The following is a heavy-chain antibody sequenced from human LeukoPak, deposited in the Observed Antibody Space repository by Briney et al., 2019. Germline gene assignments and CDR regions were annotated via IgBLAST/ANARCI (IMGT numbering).Heavy chain of an antibody. Sequence: GGSLRLSCAASGFTFSSYGMSWVRQAPGKGLEWVSSISSSSSYIYYADSVKGRFTISRDNAKNSLYLQMNSLRAEDTAVYYCAKDLGDMASLDYWGQGTLVTVSS. D-gene: IGHD3-16*01. V-gene: IGHV3-21*01. CDR2: ISSSSSYI. J-gene: IGHJ4*02. CDR1: GFTFSSYG. CDR3: AKDLGDMASLDY.